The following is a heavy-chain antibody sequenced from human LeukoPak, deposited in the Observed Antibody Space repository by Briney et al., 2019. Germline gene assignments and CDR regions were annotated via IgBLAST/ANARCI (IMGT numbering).Heavy chain of an antibody. J-gene: IGHJ3*02. CDR1: GGSISSGGYY. Sequence: PSETLSLTCTVSGGSISSGGYYWSWIRQHPGKGLEWIGYIYYSGSTYYNPSLKSRVTISVDTSKNQFSLKLSSMTAADTAVYYCARASYDAFDIWGQGTMVTVSS. V-gene: IGHV4-31*03. CDR3: ARASYDAFDI. CDR2: IYYSGST.